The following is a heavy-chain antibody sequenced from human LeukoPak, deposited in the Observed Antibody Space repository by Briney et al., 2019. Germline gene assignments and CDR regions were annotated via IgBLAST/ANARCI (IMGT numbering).Heavy chain of an antibody. CDR3: AREGLRTERSDTDAFDI. V-gene: IGHV3-21*01. CDR2: ISSNGYYI. D-gene: IGHD3-3*01. Sequence: GGSLRLSCAASGSTFSTYTINWVRQAPGKGLEWVSSISSNGYYIYYAGSVRGRFTISRDNAKNSLYLQMNSLRAEDTALYYCAREGLRTERSDTDAFDIWGQGTMVTVSS. CDR1: GSTFSTYT. J-gene: IGHJ3*02.